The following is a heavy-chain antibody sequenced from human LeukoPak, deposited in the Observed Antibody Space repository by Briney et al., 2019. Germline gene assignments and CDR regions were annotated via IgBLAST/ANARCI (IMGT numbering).Heavy chain of an antibody. Sequence: GASVNVSCKVSGYTLTELSMHWVRQAPGKGLEWMGWMNPNSGNTGYAQKFQGRVTMTRNTSISTAYMELSSLRSEDTAVYYCARGRFSSGWYDVAVYYYYYGMDVWGQGTTVTVSS. CDR3: ARGRFSSGWYDVAVYYYYYGMDV. CDR1: GYTLTELS. CDR2: MNPNSGNT. J-gene: IGHJ6*02. D-gene: IGHD6-19*01. V-gene: IGHV1-8*01.